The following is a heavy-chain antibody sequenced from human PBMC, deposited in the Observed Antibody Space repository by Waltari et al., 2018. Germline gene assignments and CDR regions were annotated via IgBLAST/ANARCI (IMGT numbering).Heavy chain of an antibody. D-gene: IGHD2-21*02. Sequence: QVQLQESGPRLVKPSQTLSLTCTVSGASISSGGHYWSWIRHPPGKGLEWIGHIYHSGNTYYHPVREGRATLSGDRSENQFSLNRTSVTAADTALYYCARGDGRAAPFDNGGRGSQVTVSS. V-gene: IGHV4-30-4*01. CDR2: IYHSGNT. J-gene: IGHJ4*02. CDR3: ARGDGRAAPFDN. CDR1: GASISSGGHY.